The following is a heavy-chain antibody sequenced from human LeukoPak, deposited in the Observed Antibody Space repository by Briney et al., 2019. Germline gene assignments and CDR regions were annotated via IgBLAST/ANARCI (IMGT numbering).Heavy chain of an antibody. CDR3: ARDWQTRSGWSNF. Sequence: PGGSLRLSCAASGFTFSNYWMSWVRQAPGKGLERVANIKQDGSERYYVDSVKGRFTISRDNAKDSLYLQMNSLRAEDTAVYYCARDWQTRSGWSNFWGQGILVTVSS. J-gene: IGHJ4*02. CDR1: GFTFSNYW. V-gene: IGHV3-7*03. CDR2: IKQDGSER. D-gene: IGHD6-19*01.